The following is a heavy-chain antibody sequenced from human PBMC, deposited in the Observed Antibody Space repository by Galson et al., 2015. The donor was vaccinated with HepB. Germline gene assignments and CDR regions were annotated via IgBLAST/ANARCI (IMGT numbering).Heavy chain of an antibody. CDR3: AKEQGYGQWLVSTACEY. CDR1: GFTFSSYA. V-gene: IGHV3-23*01. D-gene: IGHD6-19*01. Sequence: SLRLSCAASGFTFSSYAMSWVRQAPGKGLEWVSAISGSGGSTYYADSVKGRFTIYRDNSKNTLYLQMNSLRAEDTAVYYCAKEQGYGQWLVSTACEYWGQGTLVTVSS. CDR2: ISGSGGST. J-gene: IGHJ4*02.